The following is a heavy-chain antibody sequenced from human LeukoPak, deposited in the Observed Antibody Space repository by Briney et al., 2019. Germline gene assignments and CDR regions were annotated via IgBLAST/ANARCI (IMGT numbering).Heavy chain of an antibody. V-gene: IGHV3-49*04. Sequence: GGSLRLSCTASGFTFGDYAMSWVRQAPGKGLEWVGFIRSKAYGGTTEYAASVKGRFTISRDDSKSIAYLQMNSLKTEDTAVYYCIRVFCSGGNCYSNYYYYYMDVWGKGTTVTISS. CDR1: GFTFGDYA. J-gene: IGHJ6*03. D-gene: IGHD2-15*01. CDR3: IRVFCSGGNCYSNYYYYYMDV. CDR2: IRSKAYGGTT.